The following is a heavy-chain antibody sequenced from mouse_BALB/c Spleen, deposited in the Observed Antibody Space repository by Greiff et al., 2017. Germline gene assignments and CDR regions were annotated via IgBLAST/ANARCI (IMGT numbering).Heavy chain of an antibody. Sequence: VQLQQSGAELAKPGASVKMSCKASGYTFTSYWMHWVKQRPGQGLEWIGYINPSTGYTEYNQKFKDKATLTADKSSSTAYMQLSSLTSEDSAVYYCARGGTYYDYDWFAYWGQGTLVTVSA. CDR2: INPSTGYT. D-gene: IGHD2-4*01. CDR3: ARGGTYYDYDWFAY. J-gene: IGHJ3*01. V-gene: IGHV1-7*01. CDR1: GYTFTSYW.